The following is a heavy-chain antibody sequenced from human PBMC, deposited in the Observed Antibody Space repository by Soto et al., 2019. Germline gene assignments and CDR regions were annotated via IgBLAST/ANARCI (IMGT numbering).Heavy chain of an antibody. CDR3: ARSLKKADANYYYGMDV. CDR2: IWYDGSNK. J-gene: IGHJ6*02. V-gene: IGHV3-33*01. CDR1: GFTFSSYG. Sequence: QVQLVESGGGVVQPGRSLRLSCAASGFTFSSYGMHWVRQAPGKGLEWVAVIWYDGSNKYYADSVKGRFTISRDNAKNTLYLQMNSLRAEDTAVYYCARSLKKADANYYYGMDVWGQGTTVTVSS. D-gene: IGHD3-16*02.